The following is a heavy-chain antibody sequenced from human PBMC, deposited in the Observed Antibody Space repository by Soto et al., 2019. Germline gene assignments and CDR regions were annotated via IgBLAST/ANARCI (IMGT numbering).Heavy chain of an antibody. CDR2: FYYSGTT. CDR3: ARAGSTWRYFFDY. D-gene: IGHD6-13*01. CDR1: GGSISSYY. V-gene: IGHV4-59*01. J-gene: IGHJ4*02. Sequence: QVQLQESGPGLVKPSETLSLTCTVSGGSISSYYWTWIRQPPGKGLEWVGYFYYSGTTYYNPSLQSRVTISVDTSKNQFSLKVKSVTAADTAIYYCARAGSTWRYFFDYWGQGSLVTVSS.